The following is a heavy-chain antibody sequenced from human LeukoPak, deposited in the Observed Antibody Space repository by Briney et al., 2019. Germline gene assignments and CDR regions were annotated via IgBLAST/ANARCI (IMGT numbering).Heavy chain of an antibody. V-gene: IGHV3-23*01. J-gene: IGHJ4*02. CDR2: IGNNGGGI. D-gene: IGHD7-27*01. Sequence: GGTLRLSCAASGFTFSTYTMYWVRHPPGKRLEWVSIIGNNGGGIHYADSVRGRFTISRDNSKNALYLQMNSLRVEDTAVYYCAIDPNWGTHSWGQGVLVTVSS. CDR3: AIDPNWGTHS. CDR1: GFTFSTYT.